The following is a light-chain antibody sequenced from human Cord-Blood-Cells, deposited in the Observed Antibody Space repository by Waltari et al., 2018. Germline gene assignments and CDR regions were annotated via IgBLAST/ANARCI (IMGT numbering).Light chain of an antibody. V-gene: IGLV2-14*01. CDR1: SSYVGGYNY. J-gene: IGLJ1*01. CDR3: SSYTSSRV. Sequence: QSALTQPASVSGSPGQSITISCTGTSSYVGGYNYVSWYQQHPGKAPKLMIYDVSKRPSGVSNRFSGSKSGNTASLTISGLQAEDEADYYCSSYTSSRVFGTGTKVTVL. CDR2: DVS.